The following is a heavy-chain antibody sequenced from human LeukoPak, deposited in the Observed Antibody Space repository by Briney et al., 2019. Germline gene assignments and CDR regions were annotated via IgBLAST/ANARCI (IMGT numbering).Heavy chain of an antibody. CDR2: ISGSGGST. D-gene: IGHD2-15*01. CDR3: AKAGAVVVVAAKYFDY. J-gene: IGHJ4*02. CDR1: GFTFSSYA. Sequence: GGSLRLSCAASGFTFSSYAMSWVRQAPGKGLEWVSAISGSGGSTYYADSVKGRFTISRDNSKNTLCLQMNSLRAEDTAVYYCAKAGAVVVVAAKYFDYWGQGTLVTVSS. V-gene: IGHV3-23*01.